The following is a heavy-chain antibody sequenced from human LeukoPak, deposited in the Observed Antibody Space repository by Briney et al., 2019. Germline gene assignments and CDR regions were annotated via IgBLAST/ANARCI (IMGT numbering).Heavy chain of an antibody. CDR1: GYTFTSYG. CDR2: ISAYNGNT. J-gene: IGHJ6*03. CDR3: ATMTTVTTIRVDPYYYYYMDV. V-gene: IGHV1-18*01. Sequence: EASVKVSCKASGYTFTSYGISWVRQAPGQGLEWMGWISAYNGNTNYAQKLQGRVTMTTDTSTSTAYMELRSLRSDDTAVYYCATMTTVTTIRVDPYYYYYMDVWGKGTTVTVSS. D-gene: IGHD4-11*01.